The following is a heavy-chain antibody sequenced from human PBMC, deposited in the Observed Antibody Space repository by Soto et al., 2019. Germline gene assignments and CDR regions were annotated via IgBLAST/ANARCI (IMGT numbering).Heavy chain of an antibody. CDR3: SRIAVSGPRTGFDY. Sequence: SETLSLTCSFSGGSISNSSYLWGWVRQPPGKGLQWIGSVSHIGSTNYNPSLKSRLTISVGTSKTQSSLRLDSVTAADTAVYYCSRIAVSGPRTGFDYWGQGILVTVSS. D-gene: IGHD6-19*01. V-gene: IGHV4-39*01. CDR2: VSHIGST. J-gene: IGHJ4*02. CDR1: GGSISNSSYL.